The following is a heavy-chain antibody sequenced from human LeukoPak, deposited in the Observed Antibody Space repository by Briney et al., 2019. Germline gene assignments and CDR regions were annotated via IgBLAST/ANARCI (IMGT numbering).Heavy chain of an antibody. Sequence: GESLKISCKGSGYSFTSYWIGWVRQMPGKGLEWMGIIHPPDSDTRYSPSFQGQVTTSADKSINTAYLQWNSLKASDTAMYYCARWGGYCTGGSCYPLYYFDSWGQGTLVTVSS. CDR3: ARWGGYCTGGSCYPLYYFDS. CDR1: GYSFTSYW. D-gene: IGHD2-15*01. V-gene: IGHV5-51*01. J-gene: IGHJ4*02. CDR2: IHPPDSDT.